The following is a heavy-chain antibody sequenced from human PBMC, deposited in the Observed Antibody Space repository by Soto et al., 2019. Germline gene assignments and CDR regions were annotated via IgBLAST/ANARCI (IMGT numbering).Heavy chain of an antibody. Sequence: SETLSLTCAVYGGSFSGYYWSWIRQPPGKGLEWIGEINHSGSTNYNPSLKSRVTISVDTSKNQFSLKLSSVTAADTAVYYCARHFNDILSGYYRTDYYGMDVWGPGTMVTVFS. V-gene: IGHV4-34*01. CDR3: ARHFNDILSGYYRTDYYGMDV. D-gene: IGHD3-9*01. J-gene: IGHJ6*02. CDR2: INHSGST. CDR1: GGSFSGYY.